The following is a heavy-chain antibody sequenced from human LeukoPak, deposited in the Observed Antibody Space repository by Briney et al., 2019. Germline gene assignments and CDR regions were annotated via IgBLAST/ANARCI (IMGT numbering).Heavy chain of an antibody. J-gene: IGHJ6*02. CDR1: GYTFTSYG. CDR3: AMVTPPYYYYYGMDV. CDR2: ISAYNGNT. V-gene: IGHV1-18*01. D-gene: IGHD2-21*02. Sequence: ASVKVSCTASGYTFTSYGISWVRQAPGQGLEWMGWISAYNGNTNYAQKLQGRVTMTTDTSTSTAYMELRSLRSDDTAVYYCAMVTPPYYYYYGMDVWGQGTTVTVSS.